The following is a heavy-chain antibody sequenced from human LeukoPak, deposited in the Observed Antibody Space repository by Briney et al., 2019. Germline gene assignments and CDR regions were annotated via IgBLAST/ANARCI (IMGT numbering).Heavy chain of an antibody. V-gene: IGHV4-59*01. CDR1: GGSISSYY. D-gene: IGHD2-2*01. J-gene: IGHJ3*02. CDR2: IYYSGST. CDR3: ARDPRRWNCSSTSCYDADAFDI. Sequence: SETLSLTCTVSGGSISSYYWSWIRQPPGKGLEWIGYIYYSGSTNYNPSLKSRVTISVDTSKNRFSLKLSSVTAADTAVYYCARDPRRWNCSSTSCYDADAFDIWGQGTMVTVSS.